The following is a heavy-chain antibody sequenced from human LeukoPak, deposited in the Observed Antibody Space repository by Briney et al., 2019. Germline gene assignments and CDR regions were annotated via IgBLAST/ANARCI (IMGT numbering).Heavy chain of an antibody. V-gene: IGHV3-7*01. CDR2: MKQDGSEK. CDR3: VSGSSFDY. Sequence: PGGPLRLSCAASGFTFSSYWMIWVRQAPGKGLEWVANMKQDGSEKYYVDSVKGRFTISRDNAKNSLYLQMNSLRAEDTAVYYCVSGSSFDYWGQGTLVTVSS. CDR1: GFTFSSYW. D-gene: IGHD3-10*01. J-gene: IGHJ4*02.